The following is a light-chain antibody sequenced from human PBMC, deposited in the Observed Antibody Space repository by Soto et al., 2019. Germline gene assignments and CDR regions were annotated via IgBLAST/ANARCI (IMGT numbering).Light chain of an antibody. CDR1: QSVSNNY. CDR2: DSS. J-gene: IGKJ2*01. Sequence: EVVLTQSPGTLSLSPGERATLSCRASQSVSNNYFAWYQQKPGQAPRLLIFDSSDSDPGSPDRFSGSGSVTDSTLTISRPEPDDVAVYYCQQYGSSTPYTFGQGTKLEIK. V-gene: IGKV3-20*01. CDR3: QQYGSSTPYT.